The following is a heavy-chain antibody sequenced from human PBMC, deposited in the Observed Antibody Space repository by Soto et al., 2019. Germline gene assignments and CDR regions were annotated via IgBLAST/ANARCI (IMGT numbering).Heavy chain of an antibody. Sequence: GASVKVSCKASGGTFSSYTISWVRQAPGQGLEWMGRIIPILGIANYAQKFQGRVTITADKSTSTAYMELSSLRSEDTAVYYCARDRVYDYIWGSYYPFAICGQGTMVTVSS. J-gene: IGHJ3*02. V-gene: IGHV1-69*04. CDR1: GGTFSSYT. CDR2: IIPILGIA. D-gene: IGHD3-16*01. CDR3: ARDRVYDYIWGSYYPFAI.